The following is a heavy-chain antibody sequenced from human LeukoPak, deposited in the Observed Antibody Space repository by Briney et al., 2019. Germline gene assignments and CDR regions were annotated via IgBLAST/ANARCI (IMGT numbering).Heavy chain of an antibody. CDR1: ANTFTSYY. J-gene: IGHJ4*02. Sequence: SVKLPCKTTANTFTSYYMHWVRHAPGQGLEWMGIINPSGGSTSYAQKFQGRVTMTRDTSTSTVYMELSSLRSEDTAVYYCARASSGSYPWTLDYWGQGTLVTVSS. CDR3: ARASSGSYPWTLDY. D-gene: IGHD1-26*01. CDR2: INPSGGST. V-gene: IGHV1-46*01.